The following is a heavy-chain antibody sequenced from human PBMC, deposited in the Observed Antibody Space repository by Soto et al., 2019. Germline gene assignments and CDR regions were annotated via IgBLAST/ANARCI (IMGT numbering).Heavy chain of an antibody. D-gene: IGHD2-8*01. CDR1: GYTFTTYA. J-gene: IGHJ3*02. Sequence: ASVKVSCKASGYTFTTYAIHWVRQAPGQGLEWMGIINAGSGNTNYAEKFQGRVTITRDTSTSTAYMELSSLRSEDTAVYYCARDLGYCTNGVCYYDAFDIWGQGTMVTVSS. CDR3: ARDLGYCTNGVCYYDAFDI. CDR2: INAGSGNT. V-gene: IGHV1-3*01.